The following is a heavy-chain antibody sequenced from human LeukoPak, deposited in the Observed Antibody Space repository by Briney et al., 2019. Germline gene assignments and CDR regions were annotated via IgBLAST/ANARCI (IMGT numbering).Heavy chain of an antibody. V-gene: IGHV3-21*01. J-gene: IGHJ4*02. D-gene: IGHD6-19*01. Sequence: GGSLRLSCAASGFTFSSYSMNWVRQAPGKGLEWVSSISSSSSYIYYADSVKGRFTISRDNAKNSLYLQMNSLRAEDTAVYYCARDRIAVAGTFDYWGQGTLVTVSS. CDR3: ARDRIAVAGTFDY. CDR2: ISSSSSYI. CDR1: GFTFSSYS.